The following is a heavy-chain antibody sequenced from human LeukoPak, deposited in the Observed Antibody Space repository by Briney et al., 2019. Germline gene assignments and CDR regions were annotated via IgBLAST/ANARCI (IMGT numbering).Heavy chain of an antibody. CDR1: GGSISSYY. J-gene: IGHJ4*02. CDR3: ARGPPVDY. V-gene: IGHV4-59*01. CDR2: IYYSGST. Sequence: SETLSLTCTVSGGSISSYYWSWIRQPPGKGLEWIGYIYYSGSTNYNPSLKSRVTLSVDTSKNQFSLKLSSVTAADTAVYYCARGPPVDYWGQGTLVTVSS.